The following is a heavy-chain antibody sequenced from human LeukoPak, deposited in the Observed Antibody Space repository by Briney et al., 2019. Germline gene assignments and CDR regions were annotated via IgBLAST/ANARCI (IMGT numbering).Heavy chain of an antibody. J-gene: IGHJ5*02. V-gene: IGHV4-61*02. CDR2: IYPTGST. CDR1: GGSISSGSFF. D-gene: IGHD1-14*01. Sequence: SETLSLTCTVSGGSISSGSFFWSWIRQPAGKGLELIGRIYPTGSTNYNPSLKSRVTISLDTSKNQFSLKLTSVTAADTAVYYCAKMHPFPENWFDPWGQGALVTVSS. CDR3: AKMHPFPENWFDP.